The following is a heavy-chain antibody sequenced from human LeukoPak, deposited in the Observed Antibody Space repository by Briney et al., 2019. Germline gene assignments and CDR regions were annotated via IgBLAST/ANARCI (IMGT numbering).Heavy chain of an antibody. V-gene: IGHV4-59*01. D-gene: IGHD3-10*01. CDR3: ARGWFGEFDY. Sequence: PSETLSLTCTVSGGSISSYYWSWIRQPPGKGLEWIGYIYYSGSTNYNPSLKSRVTISVDTSKNQFSLKLSPVTAADTAVYYCARGWFGEFDYWGQGTLVTVSS. CDR2: IYYSGST. J-gene: IGHJ4*02. CDR1: GGSISSYY.